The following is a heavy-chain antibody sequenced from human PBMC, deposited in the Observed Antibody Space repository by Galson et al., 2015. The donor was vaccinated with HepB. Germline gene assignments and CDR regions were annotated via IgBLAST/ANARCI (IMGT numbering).Heavy chain of an antibody. CDR1: GDSVSSNRAT. CDR2: TYYRSKWYN. V-gene: IGHV6-1*01. D-gene: IGHD6-6*01. J-gene: IGHJ4*02. CDR3: ARAGVYSSSSVPDY. Sequence: CAISGDSVSSNRATWNWIRQSPSRGLEWLGRTYYRSKWYNDYAVSVKSRITVNPDTSKNQFSLQLNSVTPEDTAVYYCARAGVYSSSSVPDYWGQGTLVTVSS.